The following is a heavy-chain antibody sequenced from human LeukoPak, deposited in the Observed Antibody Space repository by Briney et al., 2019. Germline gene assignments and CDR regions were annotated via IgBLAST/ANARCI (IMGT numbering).Heavy chain of an antibody. CDR2: INPNSGGT. D-gene: IGHD6-19*01. CDR1: GYTFTGYY. CDR3: ATRAWQWLGY. Sequence: GASVKVSCKASGYTFTGYYMHWVRQAPGQGLEWMGWINPNSGGTNYAQKFQGRVTMTRDTSISTAYMELRSLRSEDTAVYYCATRAWQWLGYWGQGALITVSS. V-gene: IGHV1-2*02. J-gene: IGHJ4*02.